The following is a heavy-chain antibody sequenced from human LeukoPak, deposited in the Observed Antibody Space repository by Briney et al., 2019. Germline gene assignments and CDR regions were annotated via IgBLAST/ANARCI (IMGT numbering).Heavy chain of an antibody. CDR2: INHSGST. V-gene: IGHV4-34*01. J-gene: IGHJ6*03. CDR1: GGSFSGYY. Sequence: SETLSLTCGVYGGSFSGYYWSWIRQPPGKGLEWIGEINHSGSTNYNPSLKSRVTISVDTSKNQFSLKLSSVTAADTAVYYCARGRGSSWFYYYYMDVWGKGTTVTVSS. CDR3: ARGRGSSWFYYYYMDV. D-gene: IGHD6-13*01.